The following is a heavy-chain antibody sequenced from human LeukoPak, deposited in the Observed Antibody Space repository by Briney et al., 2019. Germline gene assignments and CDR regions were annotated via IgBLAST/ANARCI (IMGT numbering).Heavy chain of an antibody. D-gene: IGHD3-9*01. CDR3: ARGDTYYDILTGYPLDY. CDR1: GGTFSSYA. CDR2: IIPIFGTA. J-gene: IGHJ4*02. V-gene: IGHV1-69*13. Sequence: SVKVSCKASGGTFSSYAISWVRQAPGQGLEWMGGIIPIFGTANYAQKFQGRVTITADESTSTAYMELSSLRSEDTAVYYCARGDTYYDILTGYPLDYWGQGALVTVSS.